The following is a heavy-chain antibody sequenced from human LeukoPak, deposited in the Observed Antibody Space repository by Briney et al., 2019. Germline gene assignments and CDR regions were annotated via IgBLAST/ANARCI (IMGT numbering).Heavy chain of an antibody. CDR1: GFTFSSYA. CDR3: AKDGLFYRRPHFDY. CDR2: ISGSGGST. J-gene: IGHJ4*02. Sequence: HAGGSLRLSCAASGFTFSSYAMSWVRQAPGKGLEWVSAISGSGGSTYYADSVKGRFTISRDNSKNTLYLQMNSLRAEDTAVYYCAKDGLFYRRPHFDYWGQGTPVTVSS. V-gene: IGHV3-23*01.